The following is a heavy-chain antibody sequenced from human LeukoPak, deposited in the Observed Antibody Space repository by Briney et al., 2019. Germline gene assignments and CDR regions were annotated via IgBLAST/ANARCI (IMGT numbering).Heavy chain of an antibody. CDR1: GFTVSSNY. V-gene: IGHV3-53*01. D-gene: IGHD3-16*01. CDR3: ARDRGGGAFDI. J-gene: IGHJ3*02. CDR2: IYSGGST. Sequence: PGGSLRLSCAASGFTVSSNYMSWVRQAPGKGLEWVSVIYSGGSTYYADSVKGRLTISRDNSKNTLYLQMNSLRAEDTAVYYCARDRGGGAFDIWGQGTMVTVSS.